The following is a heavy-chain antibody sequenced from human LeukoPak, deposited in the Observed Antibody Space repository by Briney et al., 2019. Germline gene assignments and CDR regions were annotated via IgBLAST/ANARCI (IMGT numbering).Heavy chain of an antibody. CDR1: GFPFSDFH. D-gene: IGHD3-22*01. CDR2: ITSGGGFK. J-gene: IGHJ4*02. Sequence: PGGSLRLSCVGAGFPFSDFHMSWIRQAPGKGLEWVSYITSGGGFKYYADSVKGRFSISRDDSKNSVFLQMNSLRVEDTAVYYCARVRPGSSGSYYRTSWGQGTLVTV. V-gene: IGHV3-11*04. CDR3: ARVRPGSSGSYYRTS.